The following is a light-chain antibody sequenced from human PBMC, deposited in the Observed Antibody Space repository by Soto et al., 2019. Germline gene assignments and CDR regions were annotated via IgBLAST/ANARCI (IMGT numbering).Light chain of an antibody. CDR2: GAS. CDR1: QSVSSSD. V-gene: IGKV3-20*01. CDR3: QQYGRSPWT. J-gene: IGKJ1*01. Sequence: EIVLTQSPGTLSLSPGERATLSCRASQSVSSSDLAWYQQKPGQAPRLLIYGASSRATGIPDRFSGSGSGTDFTLTISRLEPEDFAVYYCQQYGRSPWTFGQGTKVDIK.